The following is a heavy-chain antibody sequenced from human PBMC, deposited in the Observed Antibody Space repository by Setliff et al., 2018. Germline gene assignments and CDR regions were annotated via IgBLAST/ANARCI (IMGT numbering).Heavy chain of an antibody. CDR2: VFYNGAA. V-gene: IGHV4-59*03. CDR1: GDSISDAS. CDR3: VREGYSEYFQD. J-gene: IGHJ1*01. D-gene: IGHD1-1*01. Sequence: SETLSLTCTVSGDSISDASIMAWIRQPPGKGLEFIGYVFYNGAAKYDPSLKSRVTMSVDTSKTQFSLKLNSMTTADTAVYYCVREGYSEYFQDWGRGTLVTVSS.